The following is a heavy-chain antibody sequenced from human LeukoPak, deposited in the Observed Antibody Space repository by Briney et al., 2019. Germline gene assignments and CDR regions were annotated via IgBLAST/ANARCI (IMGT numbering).Heavy chain of an antibody. Sequence: SETLSLTCTVSGGSVSDYYWSWIRQAPGKGLEWIGYIYYTGSTSYNPSLRSPVTMSADTSKNQFSLKLSSVTAADTAVYYCASRKLGNDYWGQGTLVTASS. D-gene: IGHD7-27*01. CDR3: ASRKLGNDY. V-gene: IGHV4-59*02. CDR1: GGSVSDYY. J-gene: IGHJ4*02. CDR2: IYYTGST.